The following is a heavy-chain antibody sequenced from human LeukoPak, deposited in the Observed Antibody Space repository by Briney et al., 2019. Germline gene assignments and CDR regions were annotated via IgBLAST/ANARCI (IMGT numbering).Heavy chain of an antibody. D-gene: IGHD4-17*01. V-gene: IGHV3-15*01. J-gene: IGHJ4*02. CDR3: TTDLGDYGDYIRC. Sequence: GGSLRLSCTTSGFSFGDYAVSWVRQAPGKGLEWIGRIKSDGGTTDYAAPVKGRFTISRDDSKNTLYLQMNSLKAEDAAVYYCTTDLGDYGDYIRCWGQGTLVTVSS. CDR2: IKSDGGTT. CDR1: GFSFGDYA.